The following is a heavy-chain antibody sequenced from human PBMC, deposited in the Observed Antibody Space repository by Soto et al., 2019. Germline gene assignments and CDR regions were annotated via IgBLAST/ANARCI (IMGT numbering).Heavy chain of an antibody. CDR1: GFTFSSYG. CDR3: ARHWESYMDY. J-gene: IGHJ4*02. D-gene: IGHD3-16*01. Sequence: QVQLVESGGGVVQPGRSLRLSCAASGFTFSSYGMQWVRQAPGKGLEWVAAIWFDGSNKYYADSVKGRFTISRDNSNNTLYLQMNSLRAEDTAVYYCARHWESYMDYWGQGTLVTVSS. CDR2: IWFDGSNK. V-gene: IGHV3-33*01.